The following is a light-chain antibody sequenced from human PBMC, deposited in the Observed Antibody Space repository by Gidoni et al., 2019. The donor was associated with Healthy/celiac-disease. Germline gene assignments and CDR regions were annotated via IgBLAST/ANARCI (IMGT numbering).Light chain of an antibody. CDR1: NIGSKS. CDR3: QVWDSSSDHPV. Sequence: SYVLPQPPSVSVAPGKAARTTCGGNNIGSKSVHWYQQKPGQAPVLVVYDDSDRPSGIPERFSGSNSGNTATLNISRVEAGDEADYYCQVWDSSSDHPVFGGGTKLTV. J-gene: IGLJ2*01. CDR2: DDS. V-gene: IGLV3-21*03.